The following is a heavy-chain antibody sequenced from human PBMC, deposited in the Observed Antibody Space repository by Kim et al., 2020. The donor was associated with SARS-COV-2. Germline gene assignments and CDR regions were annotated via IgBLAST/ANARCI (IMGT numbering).Heavy chain of an antibody. V-gene: IGHV3-15*01. D-gene: IGHD3-22*01. CDR2: IKSKTDGGTT. CDR3: TTGGYYDSSGYYYGSQTFDY. CDR1: GFTFSNAW. J-gene: IGHJ4*02. Sequence: GGSLRLSCAASGFTFSNAWMSWVRQAPGKGLEWVGRIKSKTDGGTTDYAAPVKGRFTISRDDSKNTLYLQMNSLKTEDTAVYYCTTGGYYDSSGYYYGSQTFDYWGQGTLVTVSS.